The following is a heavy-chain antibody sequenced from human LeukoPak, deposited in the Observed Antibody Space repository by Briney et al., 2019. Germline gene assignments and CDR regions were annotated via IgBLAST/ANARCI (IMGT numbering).Heavy chain of an antibody. CDR3: ARDLYYYDGSAYYSRVGFDY. V-gene: IGHV4-59*01. CDR2: IYYSGST. CDR1: GGSISSYY. D-gene: IGHD3-22*01. J-gene: IGHJ4*02. Sequence: PSETLSLTCTVSGGSISSYYWSWIRQPPGKGLEWIGYIYYSGSTNYNPPLKSRVTISVDTSKNQFSLKLSSVTAADTAVYYCARDLYYYDGSAYYSRVGFDYWGQGTLVTVSS.